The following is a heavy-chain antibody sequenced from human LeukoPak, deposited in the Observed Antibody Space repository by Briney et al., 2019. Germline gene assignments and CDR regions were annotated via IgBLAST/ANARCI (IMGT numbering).Heavy chain of an antibody. D-gene: IGHD3-22*01. V-gene: IGHV4-4*02. Sequence: PSGTLSLTCAVSGGSISSSNWWSWVRPSPGKGLEWIGEIYHSGSTNYNPSLKSRLTISVDKSKNQFSLKVSSVTAADTAVYYCARDGDSSGSLDYWGQRTLVTVSS. CDR3: ARDGDSSGSLDY. CDR2: IYHSGST. J-gene: IGHJ4*02. CDR1: GGSISSSNW.